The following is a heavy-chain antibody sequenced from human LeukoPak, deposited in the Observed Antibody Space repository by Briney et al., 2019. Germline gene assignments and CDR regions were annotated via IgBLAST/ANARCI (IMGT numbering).Heavy chain of an antibody. D-gene: IGHD4-23*01. V-gene: IGHV1-18*01. Sequence: ASVTVSCKASGYTFTSCGISWVRQAPGQGLEWMGWISAYNGNTNYAQKLQGRVTMTTDTSTSTAYMELRRLRSDDTAVYYCARDRDYGGKYEDYWGQGTLVTVSS. J-gene: IGHJ4*02. CDR3: ARDRDYGGKYEDY. CDR2: ISAYNGNT. CDR1: GYTFTSCG.